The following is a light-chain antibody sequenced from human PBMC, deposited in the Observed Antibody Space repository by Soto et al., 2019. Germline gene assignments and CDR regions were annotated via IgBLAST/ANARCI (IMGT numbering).Light chain of an antibody. V-gene: IGLV2-14*01. Sequence: QSALTQPASVSGSPGQSITISCTGTRSDVGGYNYVYWHQQHPGKPPKLMICDVTNRPSGVSDRFSGSKSGNTASLTISGLQAEDEADYYCSSYTSSSTYVFGAGTKVTVL. J-gene: IGLJ1*01. CDR2: DVT. CDR1: RSDVGGYNY. CDR3: SSYTSSSTYV.